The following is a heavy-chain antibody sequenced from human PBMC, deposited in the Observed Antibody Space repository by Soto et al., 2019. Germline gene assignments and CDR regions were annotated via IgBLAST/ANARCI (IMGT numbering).Heavy chain of an antibody. CDR1: GYTFTSYG. CDR2: ISAYNGNT. V-gene: IGHV1-18*04. J-gene: IGHJ4*02. D-gene: IGHD3-22*01. CDR3: ATANTYYYDSSGYHYVLGY. Sequence: ALVKVSCKASGYTFTSYGISWVRQAPGQGLEWMGWISAYNGNTNYAQKLQGRVTMTTDTSTSTAYMELRSLRSDDTAVYYCATANTYYYDSSGYHYVLGYWGQGTLVTVSS.